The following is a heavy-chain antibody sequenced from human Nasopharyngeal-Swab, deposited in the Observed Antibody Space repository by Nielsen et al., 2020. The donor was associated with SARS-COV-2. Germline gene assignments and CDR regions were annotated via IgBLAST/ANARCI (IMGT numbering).Heavy chain of an antibody. J-gene: IGHJ6*03. D-gene: IGHD2-2*01. CDR1: GGSFSGYY. Sequence: SQTLSLTCAVYGGSFSGYYWSWIRQPPGKGLAWIGEINHSGSTNYIPSLKSRVTISVDTSKNQFSLKLSSVTAADTAVYYCARGISGVVPAPILGVGPYYHYYSMDVWGKGTTVTVSS. CDR2: INHSGST. V-gene: IGHV4-34*01. CDR3: ARGISGVVPAPILGVGPYYHYYSMDV.